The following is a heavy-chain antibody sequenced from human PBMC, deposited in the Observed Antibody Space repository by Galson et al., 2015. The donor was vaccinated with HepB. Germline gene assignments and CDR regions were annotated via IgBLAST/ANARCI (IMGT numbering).Heavy chain of an antibody. J-gene: IGHJ3*02. Sequence: SVKVSCKASGYTFTVYYMHWVRQAPGQGLEWMGWINPNSGGTYYAQKFQGWVTMTRDTSISTAYMELSRLRSDDTAVYYCARSRYYDSSGPYAFDIWGQGTMVTVSS. CDR3: ARSRYYDSSGPYAFDI. V-gene: IGHV1-2*04. D-gene: IGHD3-22*01. CDR1: GYTFTVYY. CDR2: INPNSGGT.